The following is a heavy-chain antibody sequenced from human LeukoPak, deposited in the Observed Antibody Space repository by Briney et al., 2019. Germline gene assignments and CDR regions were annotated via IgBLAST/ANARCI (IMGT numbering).Heavy chain of an antibody. V-gene: IGHV4-59*01. J-gene: IGHJ4*02. CDR2: IYYSGST. Sequence: SETLSLTCTVSGGSISSYYWSWIRQTPGKGLQWIGYIYYSGSTNYNPSLKSRVTISVDTSKNQFSLKLSSVTAADTAVYYCARGRWFGELSPFDYWGQGTLVTVSS. CDR3: ARGRWFGELSPFDY. D-gene: IGHD3-10*01. CDR1: GGSISSYY.